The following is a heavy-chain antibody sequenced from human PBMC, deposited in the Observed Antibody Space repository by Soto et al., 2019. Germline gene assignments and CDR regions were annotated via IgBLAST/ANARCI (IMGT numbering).Heavy chain of an antibody. J-gene: IGHJ4*02. D-gene: IGHD6-19*01. CDR3: ARVHKAYSSGWFPSRAFDY. V-gene: IGHV3-33*01. Sequence: QVQLVESGGGVVQPGRSPRLSCAASGFTFSSYGMHWVRQAPGKGLEWVAVIWYDGSNKYYADSVKGRFTISRDNSKKTLYLQMNSLRAEDTAVYYCARVHKAYSSGWFPSRAFDYWGQGSLVTVSP. CDR2: IWYDGSNK. CDR1: GFTFSSYG.